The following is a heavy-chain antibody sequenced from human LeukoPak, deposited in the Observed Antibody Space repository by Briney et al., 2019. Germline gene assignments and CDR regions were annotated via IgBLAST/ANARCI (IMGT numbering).Heavy chain of an antibody. V-gene: IGHV4-34*01. CDR2: INHSGST. Sequence: SETLSLTCAAYGGSFSGYYWSWIRQPPGKGLEWIGEINHSGSTNYNPSLKSRVTISVDTSKNQFSLKLSSVTAADTAVYYCARLVDTAMGNWFDPWGQGTLVTVSS. J-gene: IGHJ5*02. CDR3: ARLVDTAMGNWFDP. CDR1: GGSFSGYY. D-gene: IGHD5-18*01.